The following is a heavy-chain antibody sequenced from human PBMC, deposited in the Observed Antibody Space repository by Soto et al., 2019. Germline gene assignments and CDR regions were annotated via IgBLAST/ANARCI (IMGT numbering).Heavy chain of an antibody. J-gene: IGHJ5*02. CDR1: GFTVSNTY. D-gene: IGHD2-2*01. CDR2: IYTAGGT. Sequence: EVQLVETGGGLIQPGGSLRLSCAASGFTVSNTYMTWVGQPPGKGLECVSVIYTAGGTNYADSVKGRFIISRDNSKNTLYLQMNSLRAEDTAVYYCARALPVAKGGFDPWGQGTLVTVSS. CDR3: ARALPVAKGGFDP. V-gene: IGHV3-53*02.